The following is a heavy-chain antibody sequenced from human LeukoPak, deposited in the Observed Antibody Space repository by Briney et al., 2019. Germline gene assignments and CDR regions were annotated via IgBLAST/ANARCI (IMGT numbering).Heavy chain of an antibody. D-gene: IGHD3-22*01. CDR2: INPNSGGT. Sequence: ASVKVSCKASGYTFSGYYMHWVRQAPGQGLEWMGWINPNSGGTKYAQKFQGRVTMTRDTSISTAYMELTRLRSDDTAVYYCARTPLYDSASDYWGQGTLVTVSS. V-gene: IGHV1-2*02. CDR1: GYTFSGYY. CDR3: ARTPLYDSASDY. J-gene: IGHJ4*02.